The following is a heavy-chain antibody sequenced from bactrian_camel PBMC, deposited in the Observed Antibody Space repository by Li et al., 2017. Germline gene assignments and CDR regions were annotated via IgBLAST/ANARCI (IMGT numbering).Heavy chain of an antibody. CDR2: ISTDGAA. J-gene: IGHJ4*01. CDR3: AAKRENVYSVAACGLNTKYTY. Sequence: QVQLVESGGGSVQAGGSLRLSCTVPGFTSNRCGMYWYRQAAGKQREWVSSISTDGAAVYADSVQGRFTISKDKDKDTVYLQMNSLKPEDTAMYYCAAKRENVYSVAACGLNTKYTYWGQGTQVTVS. V-gene: IGHV3S1*01. CDR1: GFTSNRCG. D-gene: IGHD1*01.